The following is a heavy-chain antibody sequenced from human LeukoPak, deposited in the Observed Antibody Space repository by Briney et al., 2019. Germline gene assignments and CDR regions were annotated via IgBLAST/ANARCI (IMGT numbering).Heavy chain of an antibody. D-gene: IGHD5-18*01. V-gene: IGHV3-30*04. CDR1: GFSNYT. CDR3: AKVAGYSYVGVYYFDY. CDR2: ISYDGSNK. Sequence: PGGSLRLSCAASGFSNYTMHWVRQAPGKGLEWVAVISYDGSNKYYADSVKGRFTISRDNSKSTLYLQMNFLRAEDTAVYYCAKVAGYSYVGVYYFDYWGQGTLVTVSS. J-gene: IGHJ4*02.